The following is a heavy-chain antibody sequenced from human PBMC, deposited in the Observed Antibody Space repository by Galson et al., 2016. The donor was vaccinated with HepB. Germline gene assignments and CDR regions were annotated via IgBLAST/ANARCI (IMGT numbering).Heavy chain of an antibody. Sequence: SETLSLTCTVSGVSISSSNYYWAWIRQPAGKGLEWVGTMFYTGSAYYNPSLKIRLTMSVDTSRNQFSLRLPSVTAADKAVYYCTRPMAPGGQGIYGMDVWGQGTTVTVSS. CDR1: GVSISSSNYY. CDR3: TRPMAPGGQGIYGMDV. V-gene: IGHV4-39*01. D-gene: IGHD2-2*01. CDR2: MFYTGSA. J-gene: IGHJ6*02.